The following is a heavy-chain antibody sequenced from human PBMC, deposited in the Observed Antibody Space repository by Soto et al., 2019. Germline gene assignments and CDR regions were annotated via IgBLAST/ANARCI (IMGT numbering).Heavy chain of an antibody. CDR3: VKDRSDTWSFDY. Sequence: QVQLVESGGGVVQPGRSLRLSCVASGFTFSSCAMHRVRQVPGKGLEWLAVVTHDGSLYPYADSVKGRFSISRDNSRKTLYLQMNSLRPEDTAVYYCVKDRSDTWSFDYWGQGTLVTVSS. CDR2: VTHDGSLY. CDR1: GFTFSSCA. J-gene: IGHJ4*02. V-gene: IGHV3-30*18. D-gene: IGHD2-8*02.